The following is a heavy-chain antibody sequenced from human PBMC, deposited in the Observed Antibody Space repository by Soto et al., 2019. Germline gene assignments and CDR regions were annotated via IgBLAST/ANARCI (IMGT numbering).Heavy chain of an antibody. V-gene: IGHV5-51*01. CDR3: AGALAPGGSGCFSCYY. CDR2: IYPDDSDT. CDR1: GYSFTNYW. J-gene: IGHJ4*02. Sequence: GESLQISCEASGYSFTNYWIAWVRQVPGKGLEWMGIIYPDDSDTRYNPTFQGHVTISADKSISTAYLQWSSLKASDTAMHYFAGALAPGGSGCFSCYYWGQGSLVTVS. D-gene: IGHD6-19*01.